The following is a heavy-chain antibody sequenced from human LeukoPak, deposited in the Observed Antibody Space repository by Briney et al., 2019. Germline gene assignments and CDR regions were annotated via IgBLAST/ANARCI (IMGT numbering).Heavy chain of an antibody. CDR2: ISYDGSNK. Sequence: TGGSLRLSCAASGFTFSSYAMHWVRQAPGKGLEWVAVISYDGSNKYYADSVKGRFTISRDNSKNTLYLQMNSLRAEDTAVYYCAKDPRTGTTFSATAAFDIWGQGTMVTVSS. J-gene: IGHJ3*02. CDR3: AKDPRTGTTFSATAAFDI. V-gene: IGHV3-30-3*01. D-gene: IGHD1-7*01. CDR1: GFTFSSYA.